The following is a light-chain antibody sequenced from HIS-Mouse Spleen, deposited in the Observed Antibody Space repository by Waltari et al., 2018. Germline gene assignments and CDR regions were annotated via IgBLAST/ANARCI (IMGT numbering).Light chain of an antibody. CDR1: SSYVGSYNL. CDR2: EGS. CDR3: CSYAGSSTFGVV. J-gene: IGLJ2*01. V-gene: IGLV2-23*03. Sequence: QSALTQPASVSGSPGQSITISCTRTSSYVGSYNLFSWYQQPPGKAPKLMIYEGSKRPSGVSNRFSGSKSGNTASLTISGLQAEDEADYYCCSYAGSSTFGVVFGGGTKLTVL.